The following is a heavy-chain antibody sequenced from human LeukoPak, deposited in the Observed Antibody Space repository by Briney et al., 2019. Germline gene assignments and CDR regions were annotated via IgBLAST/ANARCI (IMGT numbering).Heavy chain of an antibody. CDR1: EYIFTTYW. CDR2: IYPGDSDT. J-gene: IGHJ4*02. CDR3: PRCGTIGTGGDY. D-gene: IGHD1-1*01. Sequence: GESLKIYCKGSEYIFTTYWIDWVRQMPGKGLEWMGSIYPGDSDTRYSPSFQGQVTISADKSISTAYLQWNSLKASDSAMYYCPRCGTIGTGGDYWGQGTLVTVSS. V-gene: IGHV5-51*01.